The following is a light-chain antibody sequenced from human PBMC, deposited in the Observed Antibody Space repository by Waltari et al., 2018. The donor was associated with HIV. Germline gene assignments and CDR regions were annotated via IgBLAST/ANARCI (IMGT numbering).Light chain of an antibody. CDR2: VGTGGIVG. CDR3: GADQCSGSNVVEV. Sequence: QPVLTQPPSASASLGASVTLTCTLSSGYSNYKVDWYQQRPGKGPRFVMRVGTGGIVGSKGCGYAERFSVLGSGLNRYLTIKNIQAEDGGDYHCGADQCSGSNVVEVVGGGTKLTVL. V-gene: IGLV9-49*01. CDR1: SGYSNYK. J-gene: IGLJ2*01.